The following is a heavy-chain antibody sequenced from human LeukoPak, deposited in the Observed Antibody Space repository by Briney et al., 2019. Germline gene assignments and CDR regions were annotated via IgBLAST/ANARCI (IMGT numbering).Heavy chain of an antibody. CDR3: ARGAYGDK. D-gene: IGHD4-17*01. Sequence: GASVKVSCEASGYTLTSYGINWMRQAPGQGLEWMGWISTQSGNTNYAQKVQGRLTLTTDRSTNTAYMELRSLRSDDTAVYYCARGAYGDKWSQGTMVTVSS. CDR2: ISTQSGNT. V-gene: IGHV1-18*01. J-gene: IGHJ4*02. CDR1: GYTLTSYG.